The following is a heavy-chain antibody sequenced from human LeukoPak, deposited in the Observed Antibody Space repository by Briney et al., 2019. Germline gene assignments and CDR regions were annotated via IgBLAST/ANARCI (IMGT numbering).Heavy chain of an antibody. V-gene: IGHV5-51*01. Sequence: GESLKISCKGSGYSFTSYWIGWVRQMPGKGLEWMGTIYPGDSDTRYSPSFQGQVTISADKSISTAYLQWSSLKASDTAMYYCARFGCSSTSCYVGNNWFDPWGQGTLVTVSS. CDR1: GYSFTSYW. CDR3: ARFGCSSTSCYVGNNWFDP. J-gene: IGHJ5*02. CDR2: IYPGDSDT. D-gene: IGHD2-2*01.